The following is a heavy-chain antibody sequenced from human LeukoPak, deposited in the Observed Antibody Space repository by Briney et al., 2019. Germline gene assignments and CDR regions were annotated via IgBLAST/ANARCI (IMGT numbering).Heavy chain of an antibody. V-gene: IGHV4-34*01. CDR1: GGSFSGYY. Sequence: SETLSLTCAVYGGSFSGYYWSWIRQPPGKGLEWIGEINHSGSTNYNPSLKSRATISVDTSKNQFSLKLSSVTAADTAVYYCARARGSGYDSFDYWGQGTLVTVSS. J-gene: IGHJ4*02. CDR2: INHSGST. D-gene: IGHD5-12*01. CDR3: ARARGSGYDSFDY.